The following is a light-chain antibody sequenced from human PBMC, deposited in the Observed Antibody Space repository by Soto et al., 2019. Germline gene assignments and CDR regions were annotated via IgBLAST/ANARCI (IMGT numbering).Light chain of an antibody. J-gene: IGKJ1*01. CDR3: QQYNSYRT. CDR1: QSISSW. CDR2: DAS. Sequence: DIQMTQSPSTLSASVGDRVTITCRASQSISSWLAWYQQKPGAAPKLLIYDASSLESGVPSRFSGSGSGTDFTLTISRLQPDDFATCYCQQYNSYRTFGQGTKVESK. V-gene: IGKV1-5*01.